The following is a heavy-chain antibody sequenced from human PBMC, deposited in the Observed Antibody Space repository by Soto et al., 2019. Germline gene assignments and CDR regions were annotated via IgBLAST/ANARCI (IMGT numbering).Heavy chain of an antibody. D-gene: IGHD2-2*01. CDR2: ISGSDGGT. CDR3: AKSGSSVRARSDS. CDR1: GFTFSNYA. J-gene: IGHJ4*02. V-gene: IGHV3-23*01. Sequence: GSLRLSCAASGFTFSNYAMSWVRHAPGKVLEWVSGISGSDGGTYYADSVKGRFTISRDNSKNTLYLQMNSLRAEDTAIYYWAKSGSSVRARSDSWAQGNPVTVPS.